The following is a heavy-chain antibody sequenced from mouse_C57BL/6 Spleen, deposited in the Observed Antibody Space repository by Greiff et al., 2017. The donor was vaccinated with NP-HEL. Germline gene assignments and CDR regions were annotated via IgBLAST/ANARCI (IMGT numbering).Heavy chain of an antibody. CDR1: GYTFTSYW. CDR2: IYPSDSEN. CDR3: ARSATMVARDY. Sequence: QVQLQQPGAELVRPGSSVKLSCKASGYTFTSYWMDWVKQRPGQGLEWIGNIYPSDSENHYNQKFKDKATLTVDKSSSTAYMQLSSLTSEDSAVYYCARSATMVARDYWGQGTTLTVSS. J-gene: IGHJ2*01. D-gene: IGHD2-2*01. V-gene: IGHV1-61*01.